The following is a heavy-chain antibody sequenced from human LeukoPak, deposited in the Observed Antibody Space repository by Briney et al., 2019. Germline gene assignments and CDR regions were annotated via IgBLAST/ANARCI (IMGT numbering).Heavy chain of an antibody. J-gene: IGHJ4*02. Sequence: PGGSLRLSCAASGFTFSSYEMNWVRQAPGKGLEWVSHISSGGTTIYYADSVKGRFTISRDNAKNSLHLQMNGLRAEDTAVYYCAKSFMDWGQRTLVTVSS. D-gene: IGHD3-10*01. CDR3: AKSFMD. CDR1: GFTFSSYE. V-gene: IGHV3-48*03. CDR2: ISSGGTTI.